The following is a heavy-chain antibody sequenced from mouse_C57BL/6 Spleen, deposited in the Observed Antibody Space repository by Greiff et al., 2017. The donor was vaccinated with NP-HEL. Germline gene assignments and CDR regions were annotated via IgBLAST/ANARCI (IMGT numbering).Heavy chain of an antibody. V-gene: IGHV1-84*01. Sequence: VQGVESGPELVKPGASVKISCKASGYTFTDYYINWVKQRPGQGLEWIGWIYPGSGNTKYNEKFKGKATLTVDTSSSTAYMQLSSLTSEDSAVYFCARGQLEKDYYAMDYWGQGTSVTVSS. CDR2: IYPGSGNT. CDR3: ARGQLEKDYYAMDY. CDR1: GYTFTDYY. J-gene: IGHJ4*01. D-gene: IGHD3-3*01.